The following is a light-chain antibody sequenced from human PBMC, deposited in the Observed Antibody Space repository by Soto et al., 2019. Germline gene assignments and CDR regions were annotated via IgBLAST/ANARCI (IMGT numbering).Light chain of an antibody. V-gene: IGKV1-5*01. Sequence: DIQMTQSPSTLSASVGDRATITCRARQSISIWLAWYQQKPGKAPKLLIYDASKLESGVPSRFSGRGSGTEFTLTIRILQPDESATDYCQLYNRFLYRCGQGTKMEIK. J-gene: IGKJ2*03. CDR3: QLYNRFLYR. CDR1: QSISIW. CDR2: DAS.